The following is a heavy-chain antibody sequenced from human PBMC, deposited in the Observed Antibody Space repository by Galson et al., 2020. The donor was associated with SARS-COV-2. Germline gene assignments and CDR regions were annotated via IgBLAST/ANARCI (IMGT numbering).Heavy chain of an antibody. CDR3: ERQYDGRSQDGFDV. CDR2: IISGSSYI. CDR1: AFPFDMYT. V-gene: IGHV3-21*01. Sequence: NSGGSLRLSCAASAFPFDMYTMTWVRQSPGKGLEWVSFIISGSSYIYYADSVRGRFTISRDNAKNSVSLQMNSLRAEDTALYFCERQYDGRSQDGFDVWGQGTMVTVSS. D-gene: IGHD1-26*01. J-gene: IGHJ3*01.